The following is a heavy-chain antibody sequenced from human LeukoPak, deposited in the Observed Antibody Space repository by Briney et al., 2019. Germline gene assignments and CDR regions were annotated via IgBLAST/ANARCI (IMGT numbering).Heavy chain of an antibody. CDR2: INSDGSRT. CDR1: GFTFSSYW. J-gene: IGHJ6*02. D-gene: IGHD3-10*01. V-gene: IGHV3-74*01. Sequence: PGGSLRLSCAASGFTFSSYWMHWVRQAPGKGLVWVSRINSDGSRTSYADSVKGRFTISRDNAKNTLYLQMNSLRADDTAVYYCARDLKFFGGYYYGMDVWGQGTTVTVSS. CDR3: ARDLKFFGGYYYGMDV.